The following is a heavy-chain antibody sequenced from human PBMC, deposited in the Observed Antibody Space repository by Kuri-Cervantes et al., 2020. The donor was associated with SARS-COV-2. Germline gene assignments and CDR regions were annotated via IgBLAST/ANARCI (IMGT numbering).Heavy chain of an antibody. Sequence: GESLKISCSASGFTFSSYAMHWVRQAPGKGLEYVSAISSNGGSTYYADSVKGRFTISRDNSKNTLYLQMSSLRAEDTAVYYCARQPHYDLCFMDVWGQGTTVTVSS. CDR2: ISSNGGST. J-gene: IGHJ6*02. CDR1: GFTFSSYA. D-gene: IGHD3-3*01. V-gene: IGHV3-64D*08. CDR3: ARQPHYDLCFMDV.